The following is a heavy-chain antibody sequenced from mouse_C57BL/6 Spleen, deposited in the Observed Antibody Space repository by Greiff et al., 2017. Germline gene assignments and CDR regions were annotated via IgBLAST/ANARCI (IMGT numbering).Heavy chain of an antibody. J-gene: IGHJ2*01. CDR1: GFTFSSYA. Sequence: EVQLVESGGGLVKPGGSLKLSCAASGFTFSSYAMSWVRQTPEKRLEWVATISDGGSYTYYPDNVKGRFTISRDNAKNNLYLQMSHLKSEDTAMYYCARVRQVTSFDYWGQGTTLTVAS. CDR3: ARVRQVTSFDY. D-gene: IGHD2-2*01. V-gene: IGHV5-4*01. CDR2: ISDGGSYT.